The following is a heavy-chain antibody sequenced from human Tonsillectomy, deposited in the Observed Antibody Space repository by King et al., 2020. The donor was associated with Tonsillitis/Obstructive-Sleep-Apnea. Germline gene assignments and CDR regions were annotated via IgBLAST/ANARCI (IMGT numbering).Heavy chain of an antibody. CDR1: GFTFSTYA. D-gene: IGHD3-10*01. CDR3: AKISSWEFLRYLDY. Sequence: VQLVESGGLLLQPGGFLRLSCAASGFTFSTYAMSWVRQSPGKGLEWVSSISGSGATTYYADSVKGRFTISRDNSKNTLYLQMNTLRAEDTAIYYCAKISSWEFLRYLDYWGQGTLVTVYS. J-gene: IGHJ4*02. CDR2: ISGSGATT. V-gene: IGHV3-23*04.